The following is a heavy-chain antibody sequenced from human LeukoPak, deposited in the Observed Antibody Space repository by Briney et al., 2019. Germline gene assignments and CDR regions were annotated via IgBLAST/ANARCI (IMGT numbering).Heavy chain of an antibody. V-gene: IGHV3-48*03. CDR3: ARDLHYYVAMDV. J-gene: IGHJ6*02. CDR1: GFTFSSYE. Sequence: GGSLRLSCAASGFTFSSYEMNWVRQAPGKGLEWVSYISSSGGTIYYADSVKGRFTISRDNAKKSLYLQMNSLRAEDTAVYYCARDLHYYVAMDVWGQGTTVTVSS. D-gene: IGHD3-10*02. CDR2: ISSSGGTI.